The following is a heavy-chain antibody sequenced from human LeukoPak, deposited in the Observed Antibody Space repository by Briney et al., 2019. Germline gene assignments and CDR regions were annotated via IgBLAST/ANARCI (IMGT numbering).Heavy chain of an antibody. CDR1: GFTFSSYS. CDR3: ASWGDYGSGSTYY. Sequence: GGSLRLSCAASGFTFSSYSMNWVRQAPGKWLEWVSSISSSSSYIYYADSVKGRFTISRDNAKNSLYLQMNSLRAEDTAVYYCASWGDYGSGSTYYWGQGTLVTVSS. CDR2: ISSSSSYI. D-gene: IGHD3-10*01. V-gene: IGHV3-21*01. J-gene: IGHJ4*02.